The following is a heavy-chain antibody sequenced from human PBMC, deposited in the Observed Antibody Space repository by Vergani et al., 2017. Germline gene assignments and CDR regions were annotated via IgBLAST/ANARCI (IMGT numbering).Heavy chain of an antibody. Sequence: QVQLVESGGGVVQPGRSLRLSCAASGFTFSSYAMHWVRQAPGKGLEWVAVISYDGSNKYYADSVKGRFTISRDNSKNTLYLQMNSLRAEDTAVYYCAGGSRGYDSSVYQGYWGQGTLVTVSS. CDR2: ISYDGSNK. D-gene: IGHD3-22*01. CDR3: AGGSRGYDSSVYQGY. V-gene: IGHV3-30-3*01. J-gene: IGHJ4*02. CDR1: GFTFSSYA.